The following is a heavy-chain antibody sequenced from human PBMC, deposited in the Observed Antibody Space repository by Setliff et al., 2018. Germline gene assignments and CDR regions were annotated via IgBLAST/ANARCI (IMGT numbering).Heavy chain of an antibody. D-gene: IGHD4-17*01. V-gene: IGHV5-51*01. CDR1: GYTFTDYW. J-gene: IGHJ4*02. CDR2: INPRDSDV. CDR3: VRRAAVTGAPIDY. Sequence: GESLTISCKGSGYTFTDYWIGWVRQMSGRGLEWMAIINPRDSDVRYSPSFQGQVTISVDRSISTAYLQWSSLKASDTVIYYCVRRAAVTGAPIDYWGQGTLVTVSS.